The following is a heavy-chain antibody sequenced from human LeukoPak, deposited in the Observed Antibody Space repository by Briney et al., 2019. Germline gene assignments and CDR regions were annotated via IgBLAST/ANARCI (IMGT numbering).Heavy chain of an antibody. D-gene: IGHD2-21*02. J-gene: IGHJ4*02. V-gene: IGHV3-30*04. CDR2: ISYDGSNK. CDR3: ATTQIAYCGGDCLIDY. CDR1: GFTFSSYA. Sequence: GRSLRLSCAASGFTFSSYAMHWVRQAPGKGLEWVAVISYDGSNKYYADSVKGRFTISRDNSKNTLYLQMNSLRAEDTAVYYCATTQIAYCGGDCLIDYWSQGTLVTVSS.